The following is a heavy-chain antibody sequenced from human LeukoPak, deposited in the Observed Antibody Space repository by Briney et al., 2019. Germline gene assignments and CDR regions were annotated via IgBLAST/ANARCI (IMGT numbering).Heavy chain of an antibody. CDR2: ITSSGSYI. CDR1: AFSFSDYN. Sequence: GGSLRLSCAASAFSFSDYNMNWVRQAPGKGLEWVSSITSSGSYIYYADSVKGRFTISRDNAKNSLYLQLNSLRAEDTAVYYCARDPYSGTYSDYYYYMDVWGKGTTVTVSS. J-gene: IGHJ6*03. CDR3: ARDPYSGTYSDYYYYMDV. D-gene: IGHD1-26*01. V-gene: IGHV3-21*01.